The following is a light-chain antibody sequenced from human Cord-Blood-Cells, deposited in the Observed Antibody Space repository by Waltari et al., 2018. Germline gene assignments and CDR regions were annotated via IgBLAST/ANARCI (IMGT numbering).Light chain of an antibody. V-gene: IGKV3-11*01. CDR1: QSVSSY. Sequence: EIVLTQSTATLSLSPGERATLSCRASQSVSSYLAWYQQKPGQAPRLLSYDASNRATGIPARFSGSGSGTDFTLTISSLEPEDFAVYYCQQRSNWPPKFTFGPGTKVDIK. CDR2: DAS. CDR3: QQRSNWPPKFT. J-gene: IGKJ3*01.